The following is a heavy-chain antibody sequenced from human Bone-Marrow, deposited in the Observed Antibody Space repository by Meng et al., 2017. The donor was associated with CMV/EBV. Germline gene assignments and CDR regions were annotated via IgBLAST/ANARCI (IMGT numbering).Heavy chain of an antibody. V-gene: IGHV4-59*01. Sequence: GSLRLSCTVSGGSISSYYWSWIRQPPGKGLEWIGYIYYSGSTNYNPSLKSRVTISVDTSKNQFSLKLSSVTAADTAVYYCARDKTTYYDFWSGYYKDYYGMDVWGQGTTVTVSS. CDR2: IYYSGST. CDR1: GGSISSYY. J-gene: IGHJ6*02. D-gene: IGHD3-3*01. CDR3: ARDKTTYYDFWSGYYKDYYGMDV.